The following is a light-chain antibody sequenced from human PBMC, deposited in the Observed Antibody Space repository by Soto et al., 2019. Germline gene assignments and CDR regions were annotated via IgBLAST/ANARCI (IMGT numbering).Light chain of an antibody. CDR1: QTVSASY. CDR3: QLYGVSSPRIT. J-gene: IGKJ5*01. CDR2: GAT. Sequence: EIRFPQSVGTVSLYPREKATLSCKARQTVSASYLAWYQQKPGQAPRLLIYGATNRIIGIPDRFSGSVSGTDFTLTISRLEPEDFAVYYCQLYGVSSPRITFGQGTRLEIK. V-gene: IGKV3-20*01.